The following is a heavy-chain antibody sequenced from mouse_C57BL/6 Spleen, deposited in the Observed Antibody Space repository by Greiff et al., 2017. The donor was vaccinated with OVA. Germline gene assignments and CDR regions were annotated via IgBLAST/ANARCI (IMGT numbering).Heavy chain of an antibody. V-gene: IGHV2-2*01. CDR1: GFSLTSYG. CDR2: IWSGGST. Sequence: QVQLKESGPGLVQPSQSLSITCTVSGFSLTSYGVHWVRQSPGKGLEWLGVIWSGGSTDYNAAFISRLSISKDNSKSQVFFKMNSLQADDTAIDYCARNSDYGNYAMDYWGQGTSVTVSS. J-gene: IGHJ4*01. D-gene: IGHD2-1*01. CDR3: ARNSDYGNYAMDY.